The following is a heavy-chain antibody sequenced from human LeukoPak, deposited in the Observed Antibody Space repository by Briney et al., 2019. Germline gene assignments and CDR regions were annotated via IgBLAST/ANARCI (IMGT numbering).Heavy chain of an antibody. CDR3: ARRDIMIARGDFDY. CDR1: GGSFSGYY. J-gene: IGHJ4*02. V-gene: IGHV4-34*01. CDR2: IKHSGST. D-gene: IGHD3-16*01. Sequence: IPSETLSLTCAVYGGSFSGYYWSWIRQPPGKGLEWIGEIKHSGSTNYNPSLKSRVTISVDTSKNQFSLKLSSVTAADTAVYYRARRDIMIARGDFDYWGQGTLVTVSS.